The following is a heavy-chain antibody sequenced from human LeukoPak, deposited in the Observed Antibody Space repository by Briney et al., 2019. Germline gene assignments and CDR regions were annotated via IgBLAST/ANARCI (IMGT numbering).Heavy chain of an antibody. J-gene: IGHJ6*02. Sequence: PGGSLRLSCGASGFIFSDYAMHWVRQAPGKGLEWVAVISCDGSNNYYTDTVKGRFTISRDISTDTLYLQMNNLRTEDTAVYFCAKDRGVKGWFFDYYYYGMDVWAKGPRSSSP. CDR2: ISCDGSNN. CDR3: AKDRGVKGWFFDYYYYGMDV. CDR1: GFIFSDYA. V-gene: IGHV3-30-3*01. D-gene: IGHD6-19*01.